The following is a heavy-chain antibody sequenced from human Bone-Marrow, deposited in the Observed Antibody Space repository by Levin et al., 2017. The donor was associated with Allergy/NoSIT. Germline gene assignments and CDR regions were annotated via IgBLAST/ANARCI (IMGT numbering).Heavy chain of an antibody. Sequence: HSGGSLRLSCAASGFTFSSYWMSWVRQAPGKGLEWVANIKQDGSEKYYVDSVKGRFTISRDNAKNSLYLQMNSLRAEDTAVYYCARDRTARARNRCYPANAYGPYLDYWGQGTLVTVSS. J-gene: IGHJ4*02. CDR3: ARDRTARARNRCYPANAYGPYLDY. CDR2: IKQDGSEK. D-gene: IGHD2-15*01. V-gene: IGHV3-7*01. CDR1: GFTFSSYW.